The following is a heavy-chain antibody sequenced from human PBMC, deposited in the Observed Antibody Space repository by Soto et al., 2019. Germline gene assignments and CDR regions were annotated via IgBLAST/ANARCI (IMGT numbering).Heavy chain of an antibody. Sequence: QVQLQESGPGLVKPSQTLSLTCTVSGGSISCGGYYWSWIRQHPGKGLEWIGYIYYSGSTYYNPSLKSRVTISVDTSKNQFSLKLSSVTAADTAVYYCARAMVRGVGEIDPWGQGTLVTVSS. CDR1: GGSISCGGYY. CDR2: IYYSGST. J-gene: IGHJ5*02. D-gene: IGHD3-10*01. CDR3: ARAMVRGVGEIDP. V-gene: IGHV4-31*03.